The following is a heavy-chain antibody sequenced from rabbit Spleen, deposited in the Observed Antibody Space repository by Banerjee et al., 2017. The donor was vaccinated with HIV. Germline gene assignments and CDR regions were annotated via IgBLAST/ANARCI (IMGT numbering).Heavy chain of an antibody. J-gene: IGHJ4*01. CDR3: AEDLVTIIGWNFNL. V-gene: IGHV1S45*01. CDR2: TGTGSGST. CDR1: GFSFSSSYY. Sequence: QEQLVESGGGLVQPEGSLTLTCTASGFSFSSSYYMCWVRQAPGKGLEWIGCTGTGSGSTWDRRWAKGPFTNSKTSSATVTLQKTKLTGADTARYFWAEDLVTIIGWNFNLWGQGTLVTVS. D-gene: IGHD4-1*01.